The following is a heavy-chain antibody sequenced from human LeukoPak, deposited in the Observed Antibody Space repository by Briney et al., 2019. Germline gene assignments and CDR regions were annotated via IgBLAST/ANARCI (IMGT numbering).Heavy chain of an antibody. Sequence: GGSLRLSCTASGFTFGDYAMSWVRQAPGKELEWVGFIRSKAYGGTTEYAASVKGRFTISRDDSKSIAYLQMNSLKTEDTAVYYCTRRYCSSTSCDYYYYYYMDVWGKGTTVTVSS. CDR3: TRRYCSSTSCDYYYYYYMDV. CDR1: GFTFGDYA. V-gene: IGHV3-49*04. J-gene: IGHJ6*03. CDR2: IRSKAYGGTT. D-gene: IGHD2-2*01.